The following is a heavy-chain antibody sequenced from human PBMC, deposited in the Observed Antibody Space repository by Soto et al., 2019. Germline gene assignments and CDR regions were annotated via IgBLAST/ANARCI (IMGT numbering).Heavy chain of an antibody. CDR1: GGSISSYY. V-gene: IGHV4-59*01. CDR3: ARDKLPSSGGYYYYMEV. Sequence: PSETLSLTCTVSGGSISSYYWSWIRQPPGKGLEWIGYIYYSGSTNYNPSLKSRVTISVDTSKNQFSLKLSSVTAADTAVYYCARDKLPSSGGYYYYMEVWGKGTTVTVSS. J-gene: IGHJ6*03. CDR2: IYYSGST. D-gene: IGHD3-3*01.